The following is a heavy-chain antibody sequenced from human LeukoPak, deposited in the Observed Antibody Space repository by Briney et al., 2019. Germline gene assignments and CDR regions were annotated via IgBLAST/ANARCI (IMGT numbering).Heavy chain of an antibody. CDR1: GFTLSDYA. D-gene: IGHD3-16*01. J-gene: IGHJ3*02. V-gene: IGHV3-64*03. CDR2: ISYDGGST. Sequence: GGSLRLSCSASGFTLSDYARHWVRRAPGKRLEFVSSISYDGGSTYYVDSVKGRFTISRDSSKNTLYLQLSSLRAEDTAVYYCVKDPYGAFDIWGQGTMVTVSS. CDR3: VKDPYGAFDI.